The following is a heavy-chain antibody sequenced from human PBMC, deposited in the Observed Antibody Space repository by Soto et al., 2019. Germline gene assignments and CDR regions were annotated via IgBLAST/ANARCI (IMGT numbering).Heavy chain of an antibody. D-gene: IGHD3-3*01. V-gene: IGHV1-46*01. J-gene: IGHJ6*02. CDR1: GYTFTSCY. CDR3: ARDRGYDFWSGQYYYYYYGMDV. CDR2: INPSGGST. Sequence: QVQLVQSGAEVKKPGASVKVSCKASGYTFTSCYMHWVRQAPGQGLEWMGIINPSGGSTSYAQKFQGRVTMTRDTSTSTVYMELSSLRSEDTAVYYCARDRGYDFWSGQYYYYYYGMDVWGQGTTVTVSS.